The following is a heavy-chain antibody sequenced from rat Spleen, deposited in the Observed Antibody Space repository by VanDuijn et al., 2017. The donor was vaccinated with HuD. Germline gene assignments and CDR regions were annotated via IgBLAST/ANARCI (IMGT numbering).Heavy chain of an antibody. CDR3: ATDYYDGTYYYIDY. V-gene: IGHV5-19*01. CDR1: GFTFSNYG. Sequence: EVQLVESGGGLVQPGRSLKLSCTASGFTFSNYGMHWIRQAPTKGLEWVASISPSGVSTSYRDSVKGRFTISRVNAKSTLFLQMDSLRSEDTATYYCATDYYDGTYYYIDYWGQGVMVTVSS. D-gene: IGHD1-12*02. CDR2: ISPSGVST. J-gene: IGHJ2*01.